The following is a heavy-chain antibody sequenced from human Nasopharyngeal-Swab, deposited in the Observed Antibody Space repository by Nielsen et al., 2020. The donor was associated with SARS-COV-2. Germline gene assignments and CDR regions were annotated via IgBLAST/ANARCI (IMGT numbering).Heavy chain of an antibody. Sequence: SKTLSLTCAVYGGSFSGYYWSWIRQPPGKGLEWIGEINHSGSTNYNPSLKSRVTISVDTSKNQFSLKLSSVTAADTAVYYCARGRPYYDFWSGQTYYFDYWGQGTLVTVSS. CDR1: GGSFSGYY. J-gene: IGHJ4*02. CDR2: INHSGST. V-gene: IGHV4-34*01. CDR3: ARGRPYYDFWSGQTYYFDY. D-gene: IGHD3-3*01.